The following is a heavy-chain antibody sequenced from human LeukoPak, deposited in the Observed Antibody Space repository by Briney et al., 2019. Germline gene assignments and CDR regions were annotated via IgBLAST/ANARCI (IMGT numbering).Heavy chain of an antibody. V-gene: IGHV4-34*01. Sequence: SETLSLTCAVYGGSFSGYYWSWIRQPPGKGLEWIGEINHSGSTNYNPSLKSRVTISVDTSKNQFSLKLSSVTAADTAVYYCARGPDDHGDSTFDYWGQGTLVTVSS. CDR3: ARGPDDHGDSTFDY. CDR2: INHSGST. D-gene: IGHD4-17*01. CDR1: GGSFSGYY. J-gene: IGHJ4*02.